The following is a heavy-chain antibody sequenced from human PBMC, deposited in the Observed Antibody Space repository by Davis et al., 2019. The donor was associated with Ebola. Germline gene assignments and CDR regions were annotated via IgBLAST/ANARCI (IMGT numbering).Heavy chain of an antibody. D-gene: IGHD2-2*01. CDR2: IWHDGSSK. CDR1: GFTFSSYA. Sequence: GESLKISCAASGFTFSSYAFHWVRQAPGKGLKWVAVIWHDGSSKFYADSVRGRLTISRDNSKNTLYLQMNSLRTEDTAVYYCAREMPYPHYYFNYWGQGTLVTVSS. V-gene: IGHV3-30-3*01. J-gene: IGHJ4*02. CDR3: AREMPYPHYYFNY.